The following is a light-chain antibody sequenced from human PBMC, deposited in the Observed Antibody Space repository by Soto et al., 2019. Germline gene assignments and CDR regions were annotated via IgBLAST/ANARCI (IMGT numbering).Light chain of an antibody. CDR1: QSVTYN. V-gene: IGKV3-15*01. CDR2: GAF. CDR3: QQYKNWPPLT. J-gene: IGKJ4*01. Sequence: EIVMTQSPATLSVSPGETATLSCRASQSVTYNLAWYQQKPGQGPRLLIYGAFTRATGLPARFSGSGSGTEFTLTFSSLQSENFAVYYRQQYKNWPPLTFGGGTKVEIK.